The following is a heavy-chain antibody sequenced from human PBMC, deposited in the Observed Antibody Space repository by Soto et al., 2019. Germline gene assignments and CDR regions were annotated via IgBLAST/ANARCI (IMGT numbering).Heavy chain of an antibody. D-gene: IGHD4-17*01. V-gene: IGHV4-34*01. J-gene: IGHJ4*02. Sequence: QVHLQQWGAGLLKPSETLSLTCAVYGGSLSGYYWSWIRQPPGKGLEWIGEINPSGSTNYTPSLKRRVTMSGYTPKNQFSLKLISVTAADTAVYYCARGRDGGAANWGQGTLVTVSS. CDR2: INPSGST. CDR3: ARGRDGGAAN. CDR1: GGSLSGYY.